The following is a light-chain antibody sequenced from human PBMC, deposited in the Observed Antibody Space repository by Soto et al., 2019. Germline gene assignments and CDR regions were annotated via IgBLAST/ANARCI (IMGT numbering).Light chain of an antibody. V-gene: IGKV3-20*01. Sequence: ETVLTQSPGTVSLSPGDRATLPCRASQSVSSNKLDWYQQKPGQAPRLLIYAASSRATGIPDRFSGSGSGTDFTLTIMRLEPEDVAVYYCQDYGTSWTFGQGTKVEIK. CDR1: QSVSSNK. CDR2: AAS. CDR3: QDYGTSWT. J-gene: IGKJ1*01.